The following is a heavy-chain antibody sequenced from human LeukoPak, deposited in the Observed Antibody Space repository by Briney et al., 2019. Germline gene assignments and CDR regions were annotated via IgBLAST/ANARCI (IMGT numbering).Heavy chain of an antibody. CDR1: GGPFSGYY. Sequence: SETLSLTCAVYGGPFSGYYWSWIRQPPGKGLEWIGEINHSGSTNYNPSLKSRVTISVDTSKNQFSLKLSSVTAADTAVYYCAIRQLRVTAPIDYWGQGTLVTVSS. D-gene: IGHD2-21*02. CDR3: AIRQLRVTAPIDY. J-gene: IGHJ4*02. CDR2: INHSGST. V-gene: IGHV4-34*01.